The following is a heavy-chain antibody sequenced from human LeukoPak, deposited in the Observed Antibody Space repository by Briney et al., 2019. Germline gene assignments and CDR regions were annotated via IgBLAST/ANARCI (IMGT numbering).Heavy chain of an antibody. Sequence: SETLSLTCTVSGGSISSSSYYWGWIRQPPGKGLEWIGSIYYSGSTYYNPSLKSRVTISVDTSKNQFSLKLSSVTAADTAVYYCARPDYDNGEDYWGQGTLVTVSS. D-gene: IGHD2-8*01. CDR1: GGSISSSSYY. J-gene: IGHJ4*02. V-gene: IGHV4-39*01. CDR2: IYYSGST. CDR3: ARPDYDNGEDY.